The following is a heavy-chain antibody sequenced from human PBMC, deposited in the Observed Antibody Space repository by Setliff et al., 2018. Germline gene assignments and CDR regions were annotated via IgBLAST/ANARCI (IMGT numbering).Heavy chain of an antibody. CDR3: AGTDAYCAGDCSIS. D-gene: IGHD2-21*02. Sequence: GASVKVSCKASGYTFTNYGITWVRQAPGQGLEWMGWINNYNTNTKYAQKLQGRVTITADDSTSTIYMDVSSLRAKDTATYYCAGTDAYCAGDCSISWGQGTLVTVSS. J-gene: IGHJ5*02. CDR2: INNYNTNT. V-gene: IGHV1-18*01. CDR1: GYTFTNYG.